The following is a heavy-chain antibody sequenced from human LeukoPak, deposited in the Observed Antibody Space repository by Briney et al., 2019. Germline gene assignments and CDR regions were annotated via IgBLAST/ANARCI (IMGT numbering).Heavy chain of an antibody. V-gene: IGHV1-18*01. CDR1: GYTFTSYG. CDR2: ISGYNGNT. D-gene: IGHD6-13*01. CDR3: ARVLVPLEGGDY. Sequence: ASVKVSCKASGYTFTSYGISWVRQAPGQGLEWMGWISGYNGNTNYVQNLQGRVTMTTDTSTSTAYMELRSLRADDTAVYYCARVLVPLEGGDYWGQGTLVTVSS. J-gene: IGHJ4*02.